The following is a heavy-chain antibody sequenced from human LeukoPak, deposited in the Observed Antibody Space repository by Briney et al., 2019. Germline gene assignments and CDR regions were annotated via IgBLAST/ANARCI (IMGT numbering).Heavy chain of an antibody. V-gene: IGHV3-9*01. Sequence: GGSLRLSCAASGFTFDDYAMHWVRQAPGKGLEWVSGISWNSGSIGYADSVKGRFTISRDNAKNSLYLQMNSLRSEDTAVYYCARRTHGAYGSGSYLMYFDYWGQGTLVTVSS. CDR2: ISWNSGSI. J-gene: IGHJ4*02. CDR3: ARRTHGAYGSGSYLMYFDY. CDR1: GFTFDDYA. D-gene: IGHD3-10*01.